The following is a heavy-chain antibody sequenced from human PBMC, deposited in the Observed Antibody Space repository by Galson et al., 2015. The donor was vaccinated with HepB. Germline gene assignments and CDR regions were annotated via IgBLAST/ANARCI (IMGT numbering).Heavy chain of an antibody. D-gene: IGHD3-10*01. CDR2: VDPEDGET. CDR3: ATGDVIMDY. J-gene: IGHJ4*02. CDR1: GYTFTDYY. V-gene: IGHV1-69-2*01. Sequence: VKVSCKVSGYTFTDYYMHWVQQAPGKGLEWMGLVDPEDGETIYAEKFQDRFTITADTSTYTAYMELSSLRSEDTAVYYCATGDVIMDYWGQGTLVTVSS.